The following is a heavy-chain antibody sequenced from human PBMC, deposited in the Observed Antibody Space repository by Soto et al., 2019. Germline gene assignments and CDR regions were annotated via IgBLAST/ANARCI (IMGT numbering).Heavy chain of an antibody. CDR2: IYSGGTT. V-gene: IGHV3-53*01. CDR3: VSRSGPFDY. CDR1: GFTVSSNY. D-gene: IGHD6-6*01. J-gene: IGHJ4*02. Sequence: EVQLVESGGGLIQPGESLRLSCAASGFTVSSNYMSWVRQAPGKGLEWVSIIYSGGTTYYADSVKGRFTISRDNSKNTLYLQMSSLRAGDTAVYYCVSRSGPFDYWGQGTLVTVSS.